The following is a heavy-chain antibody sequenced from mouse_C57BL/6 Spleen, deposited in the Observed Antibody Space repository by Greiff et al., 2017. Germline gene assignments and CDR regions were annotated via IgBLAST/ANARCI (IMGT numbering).Heavy chain of an antibody. J-gene: IGHJ1*03. Sequence: QVQLQQPGAELVKPGASVKLSCKASGYTFTSYWMHWVKQRPGQGLEWIGMIHPNSGSTNYNEKFKSKATLTVDKSSSKAYMQLSSLTSEDSAVYYCARSWDDWYFDVWGTGTTVTVSS. CDR2: IHPNSGST. CDR1: GYTFTSYW. V-gene: IGHV1-64*01. D-gene: IGHD4-1*01. CDR3: ARSWDDWYFDV.